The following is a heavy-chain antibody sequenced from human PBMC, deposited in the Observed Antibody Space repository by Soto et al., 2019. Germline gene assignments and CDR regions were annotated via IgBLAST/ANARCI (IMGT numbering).Heavy chain of an antibody. Sequence: EVQLVESEGGLVKRGGSLRLSCAASGFTFNYYWMHWVRQAPGQGLVWVAHIQNDGSRTTYADSVKGRFTISRDNAKNTLYLHMNSLRAEDTAVYYCARGDLGGFDLWGQGTTVTVSS. CDR2: IQNDGSRT. J-gene: IGHJ3*01. V-gene: IGHV3-74*01. D-gene: IGHD2-21*02. CDR3: ARGDLGGFDL. CDR1: GFTFNYYW.